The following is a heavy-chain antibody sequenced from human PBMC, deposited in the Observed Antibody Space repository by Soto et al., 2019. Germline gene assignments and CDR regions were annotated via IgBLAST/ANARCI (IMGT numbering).Heavy chain of an antibody. Sequence: SETLSLTCTVSGGSISSYYWSWIRQPPGEGLEWIGYIYYSGSTNYNPSLKSRVTISVDTSKNQFSLKLSSVTAADTAVYYCARWGHYYDSSGTKLYNWFDPWGQGTLVTVSS. V-gene: IGHV4-59*01. D-gene: IGHD3-22*01. J-gene: IGHJ5*02. CDR2: IYYSGST. CDR1: GGSISSYY. CDR3: ARWGHYYDSSGTKLYNWFDP.